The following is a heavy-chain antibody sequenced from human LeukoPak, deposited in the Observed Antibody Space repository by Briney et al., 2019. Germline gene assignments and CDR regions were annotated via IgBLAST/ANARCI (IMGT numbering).Heavy chain of an antibody. Sequence: GGSLRLSCAASGFIFSSSAMTWVRQAPGKGLKWVSAISGTGGSTVYADSVKGRLTISRDNSKNTLYLQMSSLRDEDTAIYYCTKGGSYAPLDYWGQGTLVTVSS. CDR1: GFIFSSSA. CDR2: ISGTGGST. CDR3: TKGGSYAPLDY. J-gene: IGHJ4*02. V-gene: IGHV3-23*01. D-gene: IGHD1-26*01.